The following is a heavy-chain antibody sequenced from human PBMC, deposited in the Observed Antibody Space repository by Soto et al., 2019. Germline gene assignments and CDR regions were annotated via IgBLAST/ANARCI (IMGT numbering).Heavy chain of an antibody. V-gene: IGHV4-39*01. Sequence: SETLSLTCTVSGGSISSSSYYWGWIRQPPGKGLEWIGSIYYSGSTYYNPSLKSRVTISVDTSKNQFSLKLSSVTAADTAVYYCATKLGSSWYRGEDVWGQGTTVTVSS. D-gene: IGHD6-13*01. CDR2: IYYSGST. J-gene: IGHJ6*02. CDR3: ATKLGSSWYRGEDV. CDR1: GGSISSSSYY.